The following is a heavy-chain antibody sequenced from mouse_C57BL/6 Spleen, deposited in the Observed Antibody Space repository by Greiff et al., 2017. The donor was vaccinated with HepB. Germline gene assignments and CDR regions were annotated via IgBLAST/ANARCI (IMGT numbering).Heavy chain of an antibody. CDR2: IYPGSGST. Sequence: QVQLQQPGAELVKPGASVKMSCKASGYTFTSYWITWVKQRPGQGLEWIGDIYPGSGSTNYNEKFKSKATLTVDTSSSTAYMQLSSLTSEDSAVYYCARIKYGSSPIAYWGQGTLVTVSA. CDR1: GYTFTSYW. D-gene: IGHD1-1*01. J-gene: IGHJ3*01. CDR3: ARIKYGSSPIAY. V-gene: IGHV1-55*01.